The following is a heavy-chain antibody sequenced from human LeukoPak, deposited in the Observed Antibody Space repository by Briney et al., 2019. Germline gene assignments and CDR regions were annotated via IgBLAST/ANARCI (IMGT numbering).Heavy chain of an antibody. J-gene: IGHJ4*02. CDR1: GYTFTSYG. Sequence: ASVKVSCKASGYTFTSYGISWVRQAPGQGLEWMGWISAYNGNTNYAQKLQGRVTMTTDTSTSTAYMELRSLRSDDTAVYYCARDIPEHSGYVEPFDYWGQGTLVTVSS. D-gene: IGHD5-12*01. V-gene: IGHV1-18*01. CDR3: ARDIPEHSGYVEPFDY. CDR2: ISAYNGNT.